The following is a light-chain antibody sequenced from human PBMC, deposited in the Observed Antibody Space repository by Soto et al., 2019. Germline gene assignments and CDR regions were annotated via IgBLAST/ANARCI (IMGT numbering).Light chain of an antibody. V-gene: IGLV2-11*01. CDR3: CSYAGSYTFEV. CDR2: DVS. J-gene: IGLJ1*01. Sequence: QSVLTQPRSVSGSPGQSVTISCTGTSSDVGGYNYVSWYQQHPGNAPKLMIYDVSKRPSGVPDRFSGSKSDNTASLTISGLQAEDEADYYCCSYAGSYTFEVFGTGTKLTVL. CDR1: SSDVGGYNY.